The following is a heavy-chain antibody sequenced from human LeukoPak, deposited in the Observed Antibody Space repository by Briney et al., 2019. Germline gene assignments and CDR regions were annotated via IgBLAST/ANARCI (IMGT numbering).Heavy chain of an antibody. CDR2: INAGNGNT. D-gene: IGHD5-12*01. J-gene: IGHJ4*02. V-gene: IGHV1-3*01. Sequence: ASVKVSCKASGYTFTSYAMHWVRQAPGQRLEWMGWINAGNGNTKYSQKFQGRVTITRDTSASTAYMELSSLRSEDTAVYYCARASIPSAYSGDDFWDYFDYWGQGTLVTVSS. CDR1: GYTFTSYA. CDR3: ARASIPSAYSGDDFWDYFDY.